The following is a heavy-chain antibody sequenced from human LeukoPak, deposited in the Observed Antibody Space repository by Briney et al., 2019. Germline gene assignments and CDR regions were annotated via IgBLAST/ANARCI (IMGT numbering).Heavy chain of an antibody. Sequence: SETLSLTCAVYGGSFSGYYWSWIRQPAGKGLEWIGRIYTSGSTNYNPSLKSRVTMSVDTSKNQFSLKLSSVTAADTAVYYCARGDDSSGYYFDYWGQGTLVTVSS. D-gene: IGHD3-22*01. J-gene: IGHJ4*02. CDR3: ARGDDSSGYYFDY. V-gene: IGHV4-59*10. CDR1: GGSFSGYY. CDR2: IYTSGST.